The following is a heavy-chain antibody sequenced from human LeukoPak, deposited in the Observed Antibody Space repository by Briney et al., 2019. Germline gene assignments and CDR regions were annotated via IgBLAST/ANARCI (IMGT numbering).Heavy chain of an antibody. V-gene: IGHV4-30-4*01. Sequence: SETLSLTCTVSGGSISSGDYYWSWIRQPSGKGLEWIGYIYYSGSTYYNPSLKSRVTISVDTSKNQFSLKLSSVTAADTAVYYCARVPLRWGDAFDIWGQGTMVTVSS. CDR3: ARVPLRWGDAFDI. CDR1: GGSISSGDYY. CDR2: IYYSGST. D-gene: IGHD4-23*01. J-gene: IGHJ3*02.